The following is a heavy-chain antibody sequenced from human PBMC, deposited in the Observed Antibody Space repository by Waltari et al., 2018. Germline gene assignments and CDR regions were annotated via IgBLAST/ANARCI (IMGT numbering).Heavy chain of an antibody. D-gene: IGHD5-18*01. Sequence: QVQLVPSGSELKKPGASGKVYCKASGYIFSTYAMNWVRQAPGKWLEWMGWINTNTGNPTYAQGFTGRFVFSLDTSVSTAYLQISSLKAEDTSVYYCAKGIQLWGRGSWYFDDWGQGTLVTVSS. CDR2: INTNTGNP. J-gene: IGHJ4*02. CDR3: AKGIQLWGRGSWYFDD. V-gene: IGHV7-4-1*02. CDR1: GYIFSTYA.